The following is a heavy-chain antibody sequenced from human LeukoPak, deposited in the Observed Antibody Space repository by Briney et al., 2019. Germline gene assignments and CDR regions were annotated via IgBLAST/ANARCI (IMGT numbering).Heavy chain of an antibody. V-gene: IGHV3-72*01. CDR1: GFIFSDHF. CDR3: ARGRYSSTWLDY. CDR2: IRNKANSYTT. Sequence: RGSLRLSCAASGFIFSDHFMDWVRQAPGKGLEWVGRIRNKANSYTTEYAASVTGRFTISRDDSKNSLYLQMNSLKTEDTAVYYCARGRYSSTWLDYWGQGTLGTVSS. D-gene: IGHD6-13*01. J-gene: IGHJ4*02.